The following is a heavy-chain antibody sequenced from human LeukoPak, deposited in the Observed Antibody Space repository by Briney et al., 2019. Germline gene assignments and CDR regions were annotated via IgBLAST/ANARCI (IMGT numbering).Heavy chain of an antibody. V-gene: IGHV3-48*03. CDR2: ISDSGSII. CDR3: ARGGGAAAGTRIDY. Sequence: GGSLRLSCAASGFTFSSYEMNWVRQAPGKGLEWVSNISDSGSIIYYADSVKGRFTVSRDNARESLYLQMNSLRAEDTAVYYCARGGGAAAGTRIDYWGQGTLVTVSS. CDR1: GFTFSSYE. J-gene: IGHJ4*02. D-gene: IGHD6-13*01.